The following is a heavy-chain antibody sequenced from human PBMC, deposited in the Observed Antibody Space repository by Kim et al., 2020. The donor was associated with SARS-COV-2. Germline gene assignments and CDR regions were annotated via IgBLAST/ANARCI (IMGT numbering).Heavy chain of an antibody. J-gene: IGHJ6*02. Sequence: SVKVSCKASGGTFSSYAISWVRQAPGQGLEWMGGIIPIFGTANYAQKFQGRVTITADESTSTAYMELSSLRSEDTAVYYCARGAYYYDSSGYLYYGMDVWGQGTTVTVSS. CDR1: GGTFSSYA. V-gene: IGHV1-69*13. CDR2: IIPIFGTA. D-gene: IGHD3-22*01. CDR3: ARGAYYYDSSGYLYYGMDV.